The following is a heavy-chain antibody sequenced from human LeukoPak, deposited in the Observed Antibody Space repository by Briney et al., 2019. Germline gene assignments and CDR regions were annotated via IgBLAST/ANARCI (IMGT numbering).Heavy chain of an antibody. D-gene: IGHD3-10*01. CDR1: GFTFSSYS. V-gene: IGHV3-48*01. J-gene: IGHJ6*03. CDR2: ISSSSSTI. Sequence: PPGGSLRLSCAASGFTFSSYSMNWVRQAPGKGLEWVSYISSSSSTIYYADSMKGRFTISRDNAKNSLYLQMNSLRAEDTAVYYCARDGLLWFGELTHYYYYMDVWGKGTTVTISS. CDR3: ARDGLLWFGELTHYYYYMDV.